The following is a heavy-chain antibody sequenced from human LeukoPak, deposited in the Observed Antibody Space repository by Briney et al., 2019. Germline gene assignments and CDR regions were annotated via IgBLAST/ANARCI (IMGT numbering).Heavy chain of an antibody. D-gene: IGHD3-10*01. CDR2: IRYDGSNK. V-gene: IGHV3-30*02. Sequence: PGGSLRLSCAVSGFIFSNYNMNWVRQAPGKGLEWVAFIRYDGSNKYYADSVKGRFTISRDNSKNTLYLQMNSLRAEDTAVYYCAKDLGRVFDYWGQGTLVTVSS. CDR1: GFIFSNYN. J-gene: IGHJ4*02. CDR3: AKDLGRVFDY.